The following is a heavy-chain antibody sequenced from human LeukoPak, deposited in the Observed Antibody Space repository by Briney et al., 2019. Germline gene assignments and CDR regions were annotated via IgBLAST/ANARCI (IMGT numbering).Heavy chain of an antibody. CDR3: ARVLCLGYCSSTSWGSGFDP. D-gene: IGHD2-2*01. Sequence: PSETLSHTCSVSGGSIRSYYWSWIRQPPGKGLEWIGYIYHSGSTDYNPSLKSRVTISLDTSKNQFSLKLSSVTAADTAVYYCARVLCLGYCSSTSWGSGFDPWGQGTLVTVSS. V-gene: IGHV4-59*01. CDR2: IYHSGST. J-gene: IGHJ5*02. CDR1: GGSIRSYY.